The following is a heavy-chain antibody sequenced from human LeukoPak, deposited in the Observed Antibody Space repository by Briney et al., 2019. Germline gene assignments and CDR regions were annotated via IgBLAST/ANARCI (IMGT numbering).Heavy chain of an antibody. CDR2: IRSKANSYAT. D-gene: IGHD4-11*01. V-gene: IGHV3-73*01. CDR1: GFTFSSYG. J-gene: IGHJ4*02. CDR3: TRHMTTVTKYYFDY. Sequence: GGSLRLSCAASGFTFSSYGMSWVRQAPGKGLEWVGRIRSKANSYATAYAASVKGRFTISRDDSKNTAYLQMNSLKTEDTAVYYCTRHMTTVTKYYFDYWGQGTLVTVSS.